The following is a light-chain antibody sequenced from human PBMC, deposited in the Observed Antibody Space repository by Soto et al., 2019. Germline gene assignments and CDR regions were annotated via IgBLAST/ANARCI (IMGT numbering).Light chain of an antibody. J-gene: IGKJ5*01. V-gene: IGKV3-20*01. CDR2: GAS. Sequence: ESVLTQSPGTLSLSPRYTATLSCRAIQSLSSSYLAWYQQRRGQAPRLLFCGASSRATGIPDRFRGSGSGTDFTLNISRLDPENFAVYYCQQDSDSINFGQAKRLEIE. CDR3: QQDSDSIN. CDR1: QSLSSSY.